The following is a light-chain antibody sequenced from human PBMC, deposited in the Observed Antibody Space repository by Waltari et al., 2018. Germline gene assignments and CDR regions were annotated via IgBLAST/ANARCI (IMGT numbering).Light chain of an antibody. Sequence: DIVMTQALDSLAVSLGERDTINGTSRQSVLYSSTNQNYLAWYQQKPGQPPKLLIFWASTRESGVPDRFSGSGSRTDFTLTISSLEAEDVAVYYCHQFYTTPQTFGQGTKVEIK. CDR2: WAS. J-gene: IGKJ1*01. CDR1: QSVLYSSTNQNY. V-gene: IGKV4-1*01. CDR3: HQFYTTPQT.